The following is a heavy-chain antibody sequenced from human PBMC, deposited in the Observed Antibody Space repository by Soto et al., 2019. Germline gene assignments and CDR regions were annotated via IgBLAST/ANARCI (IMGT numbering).Heavy chain of an antibody. CDR2: LSYTNTNS. Sequence: GGSLRLSCAASGFTFSDFAMTWVRQAPGKGLEWVSTLSYTNTNSYYANSVKGRFSISRDNSKKMLYLEMNSLRAEDTAIYYCAKNMAGPADWFDPWGQGTLVTVSS. V-gene: IGHV3-23*01. J-gene: IGHJ5*02. CDR1: GFTFSDFA. D-gene: IGHD3-10*01. CDR3: AKNMAGPADWFDP.